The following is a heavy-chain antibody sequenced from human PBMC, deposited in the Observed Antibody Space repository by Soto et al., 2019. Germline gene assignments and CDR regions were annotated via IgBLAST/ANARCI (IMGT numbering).Heavy chain of an antibody. Sequence: EVQLAESGGDLVQPGGSLRLSCAVSGYSFSGHYMDWVRQAPGKGLEWVARSPNRADGYITEYAASVKGRFTISRDESESSLYLQMKGLKTEDTAVYYCARAAYLHGLDVWGQGPTVTVSS. D-gene: IGHD2-21*01. CDR2: SPNRADGYIT. CDR1: GYSFSGHY. V-gene: IGHV3-72*01. CDR3: ARAAYLHGLDV. J-gene: IGHJ6*02.